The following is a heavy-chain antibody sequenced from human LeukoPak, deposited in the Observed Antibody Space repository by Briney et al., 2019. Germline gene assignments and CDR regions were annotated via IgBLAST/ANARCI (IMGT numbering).Heavy chain of an antibody. CDR2: IYSSGST. J-gene: IGHJ3*02. V-gene: IGHV4-39*07. CDR3: ARGGGILVVLHRENDAFDI. CDR1: GGPISSSRYY. D-gene: IGHD2-2*01. Sequence: PSETLSLTCTVSGGPISSSRYYCGWIRQPPGKGLEWFGSIYSSGSTYYNASLKSRVAISVDTSKNQFSLKLSSVTAADTAVYYCARGGGILVVLHRENDAFDIWGQGTMVTVSS.